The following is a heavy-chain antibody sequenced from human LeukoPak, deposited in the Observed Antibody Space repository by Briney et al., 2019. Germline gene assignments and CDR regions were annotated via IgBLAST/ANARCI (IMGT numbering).Heavy chain of an antibody. V-gene: IGHV4-30-4*07. CDR1: GGSISSGSYS. Sequence: SQTLSLTCAVSGGSISSGSYSWSWIRQPPGKGPEWIGYFFYSGSTYYNPSLKSRITISVDTSKNQFSLKLSSVTAADTAVYYCARDLRGAALNWFDPWGQGTLVTVSS. CDR3: ARDLRGAALNWFDP. CDR2: FFYSGST. D-gene: IGHD3-10*01. J-gene: IGHJ5*02.